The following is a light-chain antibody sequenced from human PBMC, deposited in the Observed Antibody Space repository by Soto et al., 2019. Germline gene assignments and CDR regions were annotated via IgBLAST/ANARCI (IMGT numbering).Light chain of an antibody. Sequence: EVVMTQSPATLSVSPGERVTLSCRASQSINAHLAWYQQKPGQAPRLLIHGASTRATGIPARFSGSGFGTEFILTISRLQSGDFAVYYCLQYNTWLWTFGQGTKVEIQ. CDR1: QSINAH. CDR3: LQYNTWLWT. CDR2: GAS. V-gene: IGKV3-15*01. J-gene: IGKJ1*01.